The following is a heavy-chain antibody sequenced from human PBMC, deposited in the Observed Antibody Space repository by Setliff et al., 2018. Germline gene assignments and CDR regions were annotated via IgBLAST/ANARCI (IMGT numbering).Heavy chain of an antibody. CDR3: ARHPYYYGSGTYLDNNNRWFDP. D-gene: IGHD3-10*01. J-gene: IGHJ5*02. V-gene: IGHV5-51*01. Sequence: GESLKISCKGSGYSFSTCWIGWVRQMPGKGLEWMGIIYPGDSITRYSPSFQGQVTISVDKSINTAYLQWSSLRASDTAIYYWARHPYYYGSGTYLDNNNRWFDPWGQGTLVTVSS. CDR1: GYSFSTCW. CDR2: IYPGDSIT.